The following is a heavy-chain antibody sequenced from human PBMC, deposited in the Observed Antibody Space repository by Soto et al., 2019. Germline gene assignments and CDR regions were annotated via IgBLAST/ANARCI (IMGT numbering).Heavy chain of an antibody. CDR3: SRGAGPPWFDP. CDR2: VYVAGGS. J-gene: IGHJ5*02. Sequence: NPSETLSLTCTVSGDAISDYSWSWIRQPAGQGLEWIGRVYVAGGSNYNPSLKSRATISLDRSKNEFSLRLTSVTAADTAVYFCSRGAGPPWFDPWGQGILVTVSS. CDR1: GDAISDYS. V-gene: IGHV4-4*07.